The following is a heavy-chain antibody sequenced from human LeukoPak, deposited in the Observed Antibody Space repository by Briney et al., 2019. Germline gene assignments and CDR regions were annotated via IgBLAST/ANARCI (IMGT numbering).Heavy chain of an antibody. D-gene: IGHD3-10*01. CDR3: ARAYYGSGSYYNNDAFDI. J-gene: IGHJ3*02. CDR1: GGSISSYY. Sequence: SETRSLTCTVSGGSISSYYWSWIRQPPGMGLEWIGNIYYSGSTNYNPSLKSRVTISVDTSKNQFSLKLSSVTAADTAVYYCARAYYGSGSYYNNDAFDIWGRGTMVTVSS. CDR2: IYYSGST. V-gene: IGHV4-59*01.